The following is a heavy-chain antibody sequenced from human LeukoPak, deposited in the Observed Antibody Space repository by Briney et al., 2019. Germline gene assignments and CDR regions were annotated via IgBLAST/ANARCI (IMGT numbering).Heavy chain of an antibody. V-gene: IGHV3-21*01. CDR3: ARDLLYYDILTGGGYYYYYGMDV. D-gene: IGHD3-9*01. J-gene: IGHJ6*02. CDR1: GFTFSSYS. CDR2: ISSSSSYI. Sequence: GGSLRLSCAASGFTFSSYSMNWVRQAPGKGLEWVSSISSSSSYIYYADSVKGRLTISRDNAKNSLYLQMNSLRAEDTAVYYCARDLLYYDILTGGGYYYYYGMDVWGQGTTVTVSS.